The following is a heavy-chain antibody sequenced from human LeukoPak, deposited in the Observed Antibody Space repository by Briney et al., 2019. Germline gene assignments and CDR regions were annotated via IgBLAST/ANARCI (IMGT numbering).Heavy chain of an antibody. D-gene: IGHD3-10*01. V-gene: IGHV1-2*02. CDR3: ARSLPTYYYGSGSYSYFDY. CDR1: GYTFTGYY. Sequence: VASVKVSCKASGYTFTGYYMHWVRQAPGQGLEWMGWINPNSGGTNYAQKFQGRVTMTRDTSISTAYMELSRLRSDDTAVYYCARSLPTYYYGSGSYSYFDYWGQGTLVTVSS. J-gene: IGHJ4*02. CDR2: INPNSGGT.